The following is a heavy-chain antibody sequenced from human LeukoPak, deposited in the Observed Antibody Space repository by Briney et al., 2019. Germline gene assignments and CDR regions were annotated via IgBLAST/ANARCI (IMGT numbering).Heavy chain of an antibody. V-gene: IGHV1-18*01. CDR1: GYTFSNYG. Sequence: ASAKVSCKTSGYTFSNYGISWVRQAPGQGLKWMGWITAYNGNRLYAQRFQGRITLTTDTSTSTSYMELRSLEYDDTAIYYCARDNDKVVDHWGQGTLVTVSS. CDR2: ITAYNGNR. J-gene: IGHJ4*01. CDR3: ARDNDKVVDH. D-gene: IGHD1-1*01.